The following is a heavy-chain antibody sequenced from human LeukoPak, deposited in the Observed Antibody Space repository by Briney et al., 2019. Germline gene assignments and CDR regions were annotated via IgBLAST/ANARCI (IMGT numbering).Heavy chain of an antibody. CDR3: ARDRVTMVRGDSGWFDP. J-gene: IGHJ5*02. CDR2: IYYSGST. CDR1: GGSISSYY. D-gene: IGHD3-10*01. Sequence: SETLSLTCTVSGGSISSYYWSWTRQPPGKGLEWIGYIYYSGSTNYNPSLKSRVTISVDTSKNQFSLKLSSVTAADTAVYYCARDRVTMVRGDSGWFDPWGQGTLVTVSS. V-gene: IGHV4-59*01.